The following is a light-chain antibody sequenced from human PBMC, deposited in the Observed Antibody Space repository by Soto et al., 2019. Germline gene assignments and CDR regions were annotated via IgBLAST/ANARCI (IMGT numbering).Light chain of an antibody. CDR1: QSVSKW. CDR2: DAS. Sequence: DSHMTQSPSTLSASVGDRVTITCRASQSVSKWLDWYQQKSGKAPKLLSYDASSLQSGVPSRFSGSRSGTDYTLTISSLQPEDVETYYCQKYNSDPQTFGQGTKVDIK. J-gene: IGKJ1*01. CDR3: QKYNSDPQT. V-gene: IGKV1-5*01.